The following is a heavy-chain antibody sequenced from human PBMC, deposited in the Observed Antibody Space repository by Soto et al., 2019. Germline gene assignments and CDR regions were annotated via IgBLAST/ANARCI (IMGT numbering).Heavy chain of an antibody. J-gene: IGHJ6*02. CDR1: GFTFSSYA. CDR2: ISYDGSNK. V-gene: IGHV3-30-3*01. CDR3: ASSGVAEIYGMDV. Sequence: PGGSLRLSCAASGFTFSSYAMHWVRQAPGKGLEWVAVISYDGSNKYYADSVKGRFTISRDNSKNTLYLQVNSLRAEDTAVYYCASSGVAEIYGMDVWGQGTTVTVSS. D-gene: IGHD3-10*01.